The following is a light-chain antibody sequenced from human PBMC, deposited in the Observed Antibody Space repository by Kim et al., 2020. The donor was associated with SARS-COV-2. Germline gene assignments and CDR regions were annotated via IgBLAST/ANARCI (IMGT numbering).Light chain of an antibody. V-gene: IGKV3-20*01. Sequence: CTGERATLSCRASQSIRSWYLAWYQQKPGQAPTLLIYGASNRATGIPDRFSGSGSGTDFTLTISRLEPEDFVVYYCQQYGSTVFTFGPGTKVDIK. CDR2: GAS. CDR3: QQYGSTVFT. CDR1: QSIRSWY. J-gene: IGKJ3*01.